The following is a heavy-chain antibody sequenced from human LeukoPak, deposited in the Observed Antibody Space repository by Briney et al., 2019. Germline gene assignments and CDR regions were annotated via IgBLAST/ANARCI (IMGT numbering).Heavy chain of an antibody. CDR2: IYSGGST. Sequence: GGSLRLSCAASGFTVSSNYMSWVRQAPGKGLEWVSVIYSGGSTYYADSVKGRFTTSRDNSKNTLYLQMNSLRAEDTAMYYCAREGGDLRYLRYWGQGTLVTVSS. CDR3: AREGGDLRYLRY. V-gene: IGHV3-66*01. CDR1: GFTVSSNY. J-gene: IGHJ4*02. D-gene: IGHD3-9*01.